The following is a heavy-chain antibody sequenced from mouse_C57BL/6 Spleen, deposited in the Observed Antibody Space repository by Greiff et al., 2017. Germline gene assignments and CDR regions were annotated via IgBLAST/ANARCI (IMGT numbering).Heavy chain of an antibody. CDR1: GYTFTDYN. J-gene: IGHJ3*01. CDR2: INPNNGGH. D-gene: IGHD2-3*01. CDR3: ARLGHGDGYYVFAY. Sequence: EVKLMESGPELVKPGASVKMSCKASGYTFTDYNMHWVKQSHGKSLEWIGYINPNNGGHSYNQKFKGKATLTVNKSSSTAYLEPRSLTAEDSAVYYCARLGHGDGYYVFAYWGKGTMVTVSA. V-gene: IGHV1-22*01.